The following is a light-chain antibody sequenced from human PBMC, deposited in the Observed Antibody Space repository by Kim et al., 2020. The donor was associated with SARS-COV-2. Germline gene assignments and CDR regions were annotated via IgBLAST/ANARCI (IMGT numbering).Light chain of an antibody. V-gene: IGLV2-14*01. J-gene: IGLJ2*01. CDR1: SSDVGGYNY. Sequence: QSALTQHASVSGSPGQSITISCTGTSSDVGGYNYVSWYQQHPGKAPKLMIYDVSKRPSGVSNRFSGSKSGNTASLTISGLQAEDEADYYCSSYTSSSTSVVFGGGTQLTVL. CDR2: DVS. CDR3: SSYTSSSTSVV.